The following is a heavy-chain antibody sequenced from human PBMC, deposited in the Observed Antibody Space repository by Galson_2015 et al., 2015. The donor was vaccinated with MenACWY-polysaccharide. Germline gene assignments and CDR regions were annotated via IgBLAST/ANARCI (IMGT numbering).Heavy chain of an antibody. D-gene: IGHD4/OR15-4a*01. V-gene: IGHV3-23*01. CDR2: ITALGVTT. Sequence: SLRLSCAASGFSFSDYYMSWIRQAPGKGLEWVSAITALGVTTYYADSVKGRFTISRDNSQNTLYLQMNSLRAEDTAVYYCAKDDFGYWFDPWGQGTLVTVSS. CDR1: GFSFSDYY. J-gene: IGHJ5*02. CDR3: AKDDFGYWFDP.